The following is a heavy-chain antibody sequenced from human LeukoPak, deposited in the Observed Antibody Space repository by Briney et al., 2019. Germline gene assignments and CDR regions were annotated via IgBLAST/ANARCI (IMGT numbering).Heavy chain of an antibody. CDR2: INPSGGTT. CDR1: GYTFTSYY. V-gene: IGHV1-46*01. D-gene: IGHD1-26*01. Sequence: ASVKVSCKASGYTFTSYYMHWVRQAPGQGLEWMGIINPSGGTTTYAQKFQGRVTMTRDTSTGTAYMELRSLRSDDTAVYYCARDRDSGSYYGVYWGQGTLVTVSS. J-gene: IGHJ4*02. CDR3: ARDRDSGSYYGVY.